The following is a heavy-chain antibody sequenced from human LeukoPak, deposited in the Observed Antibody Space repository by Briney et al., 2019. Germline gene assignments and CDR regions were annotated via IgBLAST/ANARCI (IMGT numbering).Heavy chain of an antibody. J-gene: IGHJ4*02. Sequence: SETLSLTCAVYGGSFSGYYWSWIRQPPGKGLEWIGEINHSGSTNYNPSLKSRVTISVDTSKNQFSLKLSSVTAADTAVYYCARWGSGWYYFDYWGQGTLVTVSS. CDR1: GGSFSGYY. D-gene: IGHD6-19*01. CDR3: ARWGSGWYYFDY. V-gene: IGHV4-34*01. CDR2: INHSGST.